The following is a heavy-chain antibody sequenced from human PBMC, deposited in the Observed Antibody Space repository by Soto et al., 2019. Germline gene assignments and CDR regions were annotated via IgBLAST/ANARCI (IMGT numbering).Heavy chain of an antibody. Sequence: PSETLSLTCNVSGGSISSGGHYWSWIRQHPGKGLEWMGYIYYSGSAYYNPSLQSRLTLSVDTSTNQFSLKLSSVTAADTAVYYCARGGSSNGDFVWFDFWGQGTLVTVAS. J-gene: IGHJ5*01. CDR2: IYYSGSA. CDR1: GGSISSGGHY. CDR3: ARGGSSNGDFVWFDF. V-gene: IGHV4-31*03. D-gene: IGHD4-17*01.